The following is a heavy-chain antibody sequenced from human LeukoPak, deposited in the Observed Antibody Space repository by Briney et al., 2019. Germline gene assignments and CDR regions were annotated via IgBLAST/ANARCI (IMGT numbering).Heavy chain of an antibody. J-gene: IGHJ6*03. CDR3: ATALLKNYYYYMDV. Sequence: ASVKVSCKASGYTFTGYYMHWVRQAPGQGLEWMGWINPNSGGTNYAQKFQGRVTMTRDTSISTAYMELSRLRSEDTAVYYCATALLKNYYYYMDVWGKGTTVTISS. CDR1: GYTFTGYY. CDR2: INPNSGGT. V-gene: IGHV1-2*02.